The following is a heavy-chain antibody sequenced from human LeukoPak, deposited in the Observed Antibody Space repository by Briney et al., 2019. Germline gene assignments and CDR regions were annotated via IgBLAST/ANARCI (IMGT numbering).Heavy chain of an antibody. D-gene: IGHD3-9*01. CDR3: ATHGYSELRYFDWSTNE. J-gene: IGHJ4*02. CDR1: GFTFSSFSTYW. Sequence: GGSLRLSCAASGFTFSSFSTYWMSWVRQAPGKGLEWVANIKEDGSEKYFVDSVKGRFTISRDNAKKSLYLQMDSLRAEDTAVYYCATHGYSELRYFDWSTNEWGQGTLVTVSS. CDR2: IKEDGSEK. V-gene: IGHV3-7*01.